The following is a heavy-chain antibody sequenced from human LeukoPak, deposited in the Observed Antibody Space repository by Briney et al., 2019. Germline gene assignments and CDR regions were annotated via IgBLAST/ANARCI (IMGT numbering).Heavy chain of an antibody. D-gene: IGHD1-26*01. V-gene: IGHV3-74*01. Sequence: GGSLRLSCAASGFTFSNYWMHWVRHAPGKGLVWVSVISSDGTTTAYADSVKGRFTISRDNAKNTLYLQMNSLRAEDTAIYYCVRDRGTYRPIDYWGQGTLVTVSS. CDR1: GFTFSNYW. CDR2: ISSDGTTT. J-gene: IGHJ4*02. CDR3: VRDRGTYRPIDY.